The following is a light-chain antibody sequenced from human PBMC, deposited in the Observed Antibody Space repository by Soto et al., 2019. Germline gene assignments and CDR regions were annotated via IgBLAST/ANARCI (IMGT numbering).Light chain of an antibody. CDR2: KAS. CDR1: QSISSW. CDR3: LQYSNYWT. V-gene: IGKV1-5*03. Sequence: DIQMTQTPSTLSASVGDRVTITCRASQSISSWLAWYQQKPGKAPKLLIYKASSLESGVPSRFSGSGSGTEFTLTVSSLQPDDFANYYCLQYSNYWTFGQGTKVEIK. J-gene: IGKJ1*01.